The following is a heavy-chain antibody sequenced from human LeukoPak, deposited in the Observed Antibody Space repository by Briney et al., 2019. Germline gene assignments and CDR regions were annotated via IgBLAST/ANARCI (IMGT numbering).Heavy chain of an antibody. D-gene: IGHD6-19*01. V-gene: IGHV3-43*01. J-gene: IGHJ4*01. CDR2: INWDGDST. CDR1: GFNFDDYT. Sequence: TGGSLRLSCAASGFNFDDYTLHWVRQLPGKGLEWVSLINWDGDSTFYADSVKGRFTISRDNSKNSLYLQMHSLKPEDTAMYYCAKDLGKVIAAAGTAGFDTWGRGTLVTVSS. CDR3: AKDLGKVIAAAGTAGFDT.